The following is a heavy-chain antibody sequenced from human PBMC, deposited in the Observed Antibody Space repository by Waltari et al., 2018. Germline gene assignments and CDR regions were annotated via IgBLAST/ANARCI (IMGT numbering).Heavy chain of an antibody. CDR2: INHSGST. D-gene: IGHD2-2*01. CDR3: ARGGWIVVVPAAYGGIDP. CDR1: GGSFSGYY. J-gene: IGHJ5*02. V-gene: IGHV4-34*01. Sequence: QVQLQQWGAGLLKPSETLSLTCAVYGGSFSGYYWSWIRQPPGKGLEWIGEINHSGSTNNNPSLKSRVTISVDTSKNQFSLKLSSVTAADTAVYYCARGGWIVVVPAAYGGIDPWGQGTLVTVSS.